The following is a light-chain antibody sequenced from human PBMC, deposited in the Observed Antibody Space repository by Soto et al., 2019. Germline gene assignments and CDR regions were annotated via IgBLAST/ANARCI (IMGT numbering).Light chain of an antibody. CDR1: QSVLYSSNNKNY. V-gene: IGKV4-1*01. Sequence: DIVMTQSPDSLNVSLGERATINCKSSQSVLYSSNNKNYLAWYQQKPGQPPKLLIYWASTRESGVPDRFSGSGSGTDFTLTISSLQAEDVAVYYCQQYYNTPLTFGPGTKVDIK. CDR2: WAS. CDR3: QQYYNTPLT. J-gene: IGKJ3*01.